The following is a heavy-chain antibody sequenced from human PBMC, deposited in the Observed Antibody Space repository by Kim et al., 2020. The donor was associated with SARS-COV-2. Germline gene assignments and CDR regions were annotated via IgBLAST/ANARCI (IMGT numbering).Heavy chain of an antibody. CDR3: ARDHQYSVDY. V-gene: IGHV6-1*01. CDR1: GDNVSGDSVA. CDR2: TYYRSKWYN. D-gene: IGHD4-4*01. J-gene: IGHJ4*02. Sequence: SQTLSLTCVISGDNVSGDSVAWNWIRQSPSRGLEWLGRTYYRSKWYNDYAVSVKGRITISPDTSKNQFSLQVNSVTPEDTAVYYCARDHQYSVDYWGQGTLATVSS.